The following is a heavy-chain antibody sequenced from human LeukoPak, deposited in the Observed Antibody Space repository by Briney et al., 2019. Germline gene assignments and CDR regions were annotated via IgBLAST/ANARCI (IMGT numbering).Heavy chain of an antibody. Sequence: GASVKVSCKASGYTFTGYYMHWVRQAPGQGLEWMGWINPNSGGTNYAQRFLGRVTMTRNKSISTAYMELSRLKSDDTAVYYCARGASGVCTGTTSWFDPWGQGTLVTVSS. J-gene: IGHJ5*02. CDR1: GYTFTGYY. V-gene: IGHV1-2*02. CDR3: ARGASGVCTGTTSWFDP. CDR2: INPNSGGT. D-gene: IGHD3-10*02.